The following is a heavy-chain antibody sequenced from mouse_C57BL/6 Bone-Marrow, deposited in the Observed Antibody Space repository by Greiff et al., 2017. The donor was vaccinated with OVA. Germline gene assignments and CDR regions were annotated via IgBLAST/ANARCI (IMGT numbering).Heavy chain of an antibody. V-gene: IGHV1-81*01. J-gene: IGHJ2*01. Sequence: VQRVESGAELARPGASVKLSCKASGYTFTSYGISWVKQRTGQGLEWIGEIYPRSGNTYYNEKFKGKATLTADKSSSTAYMELRSLTSEDSAVYFCARSQLGRDYWGQGTTLTVSS. CDR3: ARSQLGRDY. D-gene: IGHD4-1*02. CDR2: IYPRSGNT. CDR1: GYTFTSYG.